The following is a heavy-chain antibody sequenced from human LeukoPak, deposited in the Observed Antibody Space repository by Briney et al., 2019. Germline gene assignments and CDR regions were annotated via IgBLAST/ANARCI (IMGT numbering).Heavy chain of an antibody. CDR2: ISSSSSYI. Sequence: PGGSLRLSCAASGFTFSSYSMNWVRQAPGKGLEWVSSISSSSSYIYYADSVKGRFTISRDNAKNSLYLQMNSLRAGDTAVCYCARLAGYSSSWSLDYWGQGTLVTVSS. CDR1: GFTFSSYS. D-gene: IGHD6-13*01. V-gene: IGHV3-21*01. J-gene: IGHJ4*02. CDR3: ARLAGYSSSWSLDY.